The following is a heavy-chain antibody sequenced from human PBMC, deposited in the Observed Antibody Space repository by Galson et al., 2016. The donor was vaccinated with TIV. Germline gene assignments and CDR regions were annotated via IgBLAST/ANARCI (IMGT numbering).Heavy chain of an antibody. CDR1: GYPFAGQY. CDR2: INPNGGDT. V-gene: IGHV1-2*02. Sequence: SVKVSCKASGYPFAGQYLHWVRQAPRQGLEWMGWINPNGGDTNYAQKFQNRVTMTRDTSISTAYMELSSLRSDDTAVYYCARDLMTSVTTPFDFWGQGTLVTVSS. J-gene: IGHJ4*01. CDR3: ARDLMTSVTTPFDF. D-gene: IGHD4-17*01.